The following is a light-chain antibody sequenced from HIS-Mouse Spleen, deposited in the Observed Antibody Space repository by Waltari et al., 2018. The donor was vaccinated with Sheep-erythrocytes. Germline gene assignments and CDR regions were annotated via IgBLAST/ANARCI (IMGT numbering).Light chain of an antibody. CDR3: CSYAGSSTFVV. CDR2: EGS. Sequence: QSALTQPASESGSPGQSITIACTGTISDVGRYNLLSWYHRHPGKAPKLMIYEGSKRPSGVSNRFSGSKSGNTASLTISGLQAEDEADYYCCSYAGSSTFVVFGGGTKLTVL. CDR1: ISDVGRYNL. V-gene: IGLV2-23*03. J-gene: IGLJ2*01.